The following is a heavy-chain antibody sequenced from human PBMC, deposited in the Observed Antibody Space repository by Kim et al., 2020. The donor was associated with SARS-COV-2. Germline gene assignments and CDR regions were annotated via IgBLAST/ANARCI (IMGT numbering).Heavy chain of an antibody. CDR2: IYYSGST. J-gene: IGHJ3*02. V-gene: IGHV4-39*01. Sequence: SETLSLTCTVSGGSISSSSYYWGWIRQPPGKGLEWIGSIYYSGSTYYNPSLKSRVTISVDTSKNQFSLKLSSGTAADTAVYYCARHKGNTIFGVVIIDAFDIWGQGTMVTVSS. CDR1: GGSISSSSYY. D-gene: IGHD3-3*01. CDR3: ARHKGNTIFGVVIIDAFDI.